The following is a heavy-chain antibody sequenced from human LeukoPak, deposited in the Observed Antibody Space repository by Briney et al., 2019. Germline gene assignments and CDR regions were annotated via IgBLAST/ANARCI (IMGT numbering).Heavy chain of an antibody. CDR3: AKFEGSGWYEVLDY. CDR2: ISGGGDRT. CDR1: GFTFSSYA. J-gene: IGHJ4*02. Sequence: PGGSLRLSCPASGFTFSSYAMSWVRQAPGKGLEWVSTISGGGDRTNYADSVKGRFIISRDNSKNTLHLQMNSLRAEDTAVYYCAKFEGSGWYEVLDYWGQGTLVTVSA. V-gene: IGHV3-23*01. D-gene: IGHD6-19*01.